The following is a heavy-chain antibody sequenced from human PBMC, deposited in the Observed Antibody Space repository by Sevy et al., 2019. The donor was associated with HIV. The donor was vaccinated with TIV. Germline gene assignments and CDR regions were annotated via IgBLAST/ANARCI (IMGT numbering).Heavy chain of an antibody. CDR2: IKSKADGGTT. CDR1: GFTFTYAW. Sequence: GESLKISCAASGFTFTYAWMSWVRQAPGKGLEWVGRIKSKADGGTTDYAAPVKGRLTISRDDSKNTLYLQMNSLKTDDTAVYYGTTDPIIVLLVTDGMDVWGQGTTVTVSS. V-gene: IGHV3-15*01. D-gene: IGHD2-8*02. J-gene: IGHJ6*02. CDR3: TTDPIIVLLVTDGMDV.